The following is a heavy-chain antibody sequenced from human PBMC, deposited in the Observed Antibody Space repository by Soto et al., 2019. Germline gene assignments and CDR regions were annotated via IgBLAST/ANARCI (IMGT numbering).Heavy chain of an antibody. Sequence: GESLKISCKGSGYSFTSYWIGWVRQMPGKGLEWMGTIYPGDSDTRYSPSFQGQVTISADKSISTAYLQWSSLKASDTAMYYCTRQPTYYDILTGYYNTRTYYYYGMDVWGQGTTVTVSS. CDR1: GYSFTSYW. CDR3: TRQPTYYDILTGYYNTRTYYYYGMDV. J-gene: IGHJ6*02. V-gene: IGHV5-51*01. CDR2: IYPGDSDT. D-gene: IGHD3-9*01.